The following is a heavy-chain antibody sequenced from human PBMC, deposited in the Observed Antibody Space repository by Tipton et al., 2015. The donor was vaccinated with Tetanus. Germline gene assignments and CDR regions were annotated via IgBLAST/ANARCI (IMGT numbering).Heavy chain of an antibody. V-gene: IGHV3-15*07. J-gene: IGHJ6*02. CDR3: TTETYPPGGYYYYGMDV. D-gene: IGHD3-16*01. CDR1: GFTFSNAW. CDR2: IKSKTDGGTT. Sequence: SLRLSCAASGFTFSNAWMNWVRQAPGKGLEWVGRIKSKTDGGTTDYAAPVKGRFTISRDDSKNTLYLQMNSLKTGDSAVYYCTTETYPPGGYYYYGMDVWGQGTTVTVSS.